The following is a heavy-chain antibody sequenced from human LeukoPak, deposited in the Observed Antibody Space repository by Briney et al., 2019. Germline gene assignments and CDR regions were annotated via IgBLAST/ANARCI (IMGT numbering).Heavy chain of an antibody. J-gene: IGHJ5*02. Sequence: SETLSLTCAVSGGSISSYYWSWIRQPPGKGLEWIGFSSYNGNTNYNPSLKSRVTISLDMSKNQFSLRPNSVTAADTAVYYCARPYGDYANDNWFDPWGQGTLVTVSS. D-gene: IGHD4-17*01. V-gene: IGHV4-59*01. CDR2: SSYNGNT. CDR1: GGSISSYY. CDR3: ARPYGDYANDNWFDP.